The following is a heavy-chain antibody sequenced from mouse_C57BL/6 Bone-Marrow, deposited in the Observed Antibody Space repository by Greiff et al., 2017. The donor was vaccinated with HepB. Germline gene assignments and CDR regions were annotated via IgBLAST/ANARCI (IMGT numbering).Heavy chain of an antibody. V-gene: IGHV7-3*01. Sequence: EVNLVESGGGLVQPGGSLSLSCAASGFTFTDYYMSWVRQPPGKALEWLGFIRNKANGYTTEYSASVKGRFTISRDNSQSILYLQMNALRAEDSATYYCARYDEKGFAYWGQGTLVTVSA. J-gene: IGHJ3*01. CDR1: GFTFTDYY. CDR3: ARYDEKGFAY. CDR2: IRNKANGYTT.